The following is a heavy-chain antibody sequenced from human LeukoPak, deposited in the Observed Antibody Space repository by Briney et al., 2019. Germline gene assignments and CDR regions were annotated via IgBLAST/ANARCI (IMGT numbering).Heavy chain of an antibody. CDR1: GYTFTDYY. V-gene: IGHV1-69-2*01. J-gene: IGHJ3*02. CDR3: ATGPLAGAFDI. CDR2: VDPEDGET. Sequence: GASVKLSCKVSGYTFTDYYMHWVQQPPGKGLEWMGLVDPEDGETIYAEKFQGRVTITADTSTDTAYMELSSLRSEDTAVYYCATGPLAGAFDIWGQGTMVTVSS.